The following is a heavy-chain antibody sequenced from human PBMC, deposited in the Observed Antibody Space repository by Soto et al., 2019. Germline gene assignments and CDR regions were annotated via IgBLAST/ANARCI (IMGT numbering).Heavy chain of an antibody. CDR1: GYTFTSYG. V-gene: IGHV1-18*01. J-gene: IGHJ3*02. CDR3: ASHIFGVPKGAFNI. Sequence: QVPLVQSGAEVKKPGASVKVSCKASGYTFTSYGISWVRQAPGQGLEWMGWISAYNGNTNYAQKLQGIVTMTTDTSTSTAYMELRSMRSDDTAVYYCASHIFGVPKGAFNIWGQGKMVTVSS. CDR2: ISAYNGNT. D-gene: IGHD3-3*02.